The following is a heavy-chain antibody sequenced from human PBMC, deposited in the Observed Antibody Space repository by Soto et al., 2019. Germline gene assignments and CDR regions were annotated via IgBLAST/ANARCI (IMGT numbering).Heavy chain of an antibody. CDR1: GYTFTSYG. D-gene: IGHD2-8*01. CDR2: ISPYNGNT. V-gene: IGHV1-18*01. CDR3: ARRKVSWYFDL. J-gene: IGHJ2*01. Sequence: GASVKVSCKASGYTFTSYGISWVRQAPGQGLEWMGWISPYNGNTNYAQKLQGRVTITTDESTSTAYMELRSLRSEDTAVYYCARRKVSWYFDLWGRGTLVTVSS.